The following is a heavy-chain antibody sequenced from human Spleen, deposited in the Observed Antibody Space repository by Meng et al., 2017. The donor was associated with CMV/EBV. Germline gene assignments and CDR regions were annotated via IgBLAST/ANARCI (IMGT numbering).Heavy chain of an antibody. CDR2: IRYDGSNP. CDR3: AKDLSYCGTSSCYEGSRYYYAMDV. D-gene: IGHD2-2*01. V-gene: IGHV3-30*02. CDR1: AFSFSNYA. J-gene: IGHJ6*02. Sequence: GGSLISCAASAFSFSNYAIHWVRQAPGKGLEWVAFIRYDGSNPYYADSVKGRFTISRDNSKKTVYLQMNSLRAEDTAVYYCAKDLSYCGTSSCYEGSRYYYAMDVWGQGTTVTVSS.